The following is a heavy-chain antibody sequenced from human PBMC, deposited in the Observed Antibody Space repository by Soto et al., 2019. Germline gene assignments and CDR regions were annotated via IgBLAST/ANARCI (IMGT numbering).Heavy chain of an antibody. J-gene: IGHJ2*01. D-gene: IGHD3-16*01. CDR2: IWPGDSDT. CDR1: GYSSTTYW. Sequence: GESPKISCKISGYSSTTYWIGWVRQMPGKGLEWMGIIWPGDSDTRYGPSFQGQVTISMDKSINTAYLHWSSLKASDTAMYYCARSHFGSNWFFDLWGRGTLVTVSS. CDR3: ARSHFGSNWFFDL. V-gene: IGHV5-51*01.